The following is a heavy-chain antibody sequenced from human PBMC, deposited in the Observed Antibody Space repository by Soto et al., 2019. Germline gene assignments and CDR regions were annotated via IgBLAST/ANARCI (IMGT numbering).Heavy chain of an antibody. V-gene: IGHV4-59*01. D-gene: IGHD6-25*01. CDR1: GGSISSYY. J-gene: IGHJ3*02. CDR3: ARALATAPDAFDI. CDR2: TYYSGST. Sequence: QVQLQESGPGLVKPSETLSLTCTVSGGSISSYYWSWIRHPPGKGLEWIGYTYYSGSTNYNPSLKSRVTISVDSSKNQFSLKLSSVTAADPAVYYCARALATAPDAFDIWGQGTMVTVSS.